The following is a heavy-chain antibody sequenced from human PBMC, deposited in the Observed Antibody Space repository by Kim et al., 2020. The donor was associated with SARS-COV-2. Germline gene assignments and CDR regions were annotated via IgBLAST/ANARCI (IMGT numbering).Heavy chain of an antibody. Sequence: SETLSLTCTVSGCSISSYYWSWIRQPPGKGLEWIGYIYSGSTNYNPSLKSRVTISVDTTKNQFSLKLSSVTAADTAVYYCARALGQLPPRDWGQGTLVTVSS. CDR3: ARALGQLPPRD. V-gene: IGHV4-59*01. D-gene: IGHD2-2*01. J-gene: IGHJ4*02. CDR1: GCSISSYY. CDR2: IYSGST.